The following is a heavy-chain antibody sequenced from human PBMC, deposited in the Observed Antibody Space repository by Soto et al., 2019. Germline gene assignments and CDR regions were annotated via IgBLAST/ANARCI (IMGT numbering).Heavy chain of an antibody. CDR1: GYTFTGYY. CDR3: ARERIAAAVTGVFDI. CDR2: INPNSGGT. J-gene: IGHJ3*02. D-gene: IGHD6-13*01. V-gene: IGHV1-2*04. Sequence: GASVKVSCKASGYTFTGYYMHWVRQAPGQGLEWMGWINPNSGGTNYAQKFQGWVTMTRDTSISTAYMELSRLRSDDTAVYYCARERIAAAVTGVFDIWGQGTMVTVSS.